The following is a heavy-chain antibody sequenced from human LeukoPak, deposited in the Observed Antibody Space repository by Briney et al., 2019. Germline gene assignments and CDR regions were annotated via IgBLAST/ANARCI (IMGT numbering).Heavy chain of an antibody. Sequence: SETLSLTCTVSGGSISSGDYYLSWIRQPPGKGLEWIGYIYYSGSTSYSPSLKSRVTISVDTSRNQFSLKLSSVTAADTAVYYCARVVHSGYDHGYFDYWGQGTLVTVSS. D-gene: IGHD5-12*01. J-gene: IGHJ4*02. V-gene: IGHV4-30-4*08. CDR2: IYYSGST. CDR1: GGSISSGDYY. CDR3: ARVVHSGYDHGYFDY.